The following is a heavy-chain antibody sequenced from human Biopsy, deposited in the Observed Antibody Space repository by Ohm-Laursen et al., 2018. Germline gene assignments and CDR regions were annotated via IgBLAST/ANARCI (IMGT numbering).Heavy chain of an antibody. J-gene: IGHJ4*02. Sequence: SLRLSCSASGFSFSNYGMHWVRQAPGKGLEWVAIISHGGNDEYYADSVEGRFTISRDNSKSTVLLQMNSLRAEDTAVYYCAKTGGGGSCYPHWGQGTLVTVSS. V-gene: IGHV3-30*18. D-gene: IGHD2-15*01. CDR2: ISHGGNDE. CDR3: AKTGGGGSCYPH. CDR1: GFSFSNYG.